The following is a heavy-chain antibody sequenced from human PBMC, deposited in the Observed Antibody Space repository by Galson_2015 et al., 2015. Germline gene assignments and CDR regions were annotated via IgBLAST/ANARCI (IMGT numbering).Heavy chain of an antibody. CDR2: IYWNDDK. V-gene: IGHV2-5*01. Sequence: PALVKPTQTLTLTCTFSGFSLSTSGVGVGWIHQPPGKALEWLALIYWNDDKRYSPSLKTRLTISKDTSKNQVVLTMTNMDPVDTATYYCARILPDYYGSGSYYNYYYYYMDVWGKGTTVTVSS. CDR3: ARILPDYYGSGSYYNYYYYYMDV. CDR1: GFSLSTSGVG. D-gene: IGHD3-10*01. J-gene: IGHJ6*03.